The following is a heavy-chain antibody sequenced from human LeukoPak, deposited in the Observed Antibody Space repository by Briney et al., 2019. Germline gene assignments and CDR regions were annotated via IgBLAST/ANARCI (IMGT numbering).Heavy chain of an antibody. CDR1: GFNFNTYG. V-gene: IGHV3-7*01. Sequence: PGGSLRLSCAASGFNFNTYGMHWVRQAPGKGLEWVANIKQDGSEKYYVDSVKGRFTISRDNAKNSLYLQMNSLRAEDTAVYYCAREYNYYGSGSYYTRSFDPWGQGTLVTVSS. CDR2: IKQDGSEK. J-gene: IGHJ5*02. CDR3: AREYNYYGSGSYYTRSFDP. D-gene: IGHD3-10*01.